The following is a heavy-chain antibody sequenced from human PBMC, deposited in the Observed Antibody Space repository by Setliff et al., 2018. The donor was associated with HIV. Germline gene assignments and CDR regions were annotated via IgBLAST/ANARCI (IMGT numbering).Heavy chain of an antibody. CDR3: AHGRTGIAPPDFDY. CDR2: IYWNGDE. V-gene: IGHV2-5*01. CDR1: GFSLTPRGAS. Sequence: GSGPTLVNPTQPLTLTCTFSGFSLTPRGASVGWIRQPPGRALEWLALIYWNGDERYSASLQGRLSIAKDTSRNQVVLTLTNMSPDDTATYFCAHGRTGIAPPDFDYWGPGSLVTVSS. D-gene: IGHD7-27*01. J-gene: IGHJ4*02.